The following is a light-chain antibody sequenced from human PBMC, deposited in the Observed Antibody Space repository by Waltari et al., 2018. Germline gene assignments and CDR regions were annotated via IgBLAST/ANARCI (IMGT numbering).Light chain of an antibody. CDR3: NALRTNDPFRRTTSSAV. V-gene: IGLV2-14*01. Sequence: QSALTQPASVSGSPGQSVTIFCTGTNSDIGGNSYVSWYQQKSGDAPKLIIYGVSRRPSGVSDRFSASTSGNTAYLTISGLQDEDEADYYCNALRTNDPFRRTTSSAVFGGGTKLTVL. J-gene: IGLJ3*02. CDR2: GVS. CDR1: NSDIGGNSY.